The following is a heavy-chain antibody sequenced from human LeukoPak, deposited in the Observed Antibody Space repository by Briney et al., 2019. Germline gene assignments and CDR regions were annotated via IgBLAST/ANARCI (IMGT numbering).Heavy chain of an antibody. Sequence: RPSETLSLTCAVSGYSISSGYYWGWIRQPPGKGLEWIGSIYHSGSTYYNPSPKSRVTISVDTSKNQFSLKLSSVTAADTAVYYCARQDGGATDWGQGTLVTVSS. CDR1: GYSISSGYY. CDR3: ARQDGGATD. J-gene: IGHJ4*02. D-gene: IGHD1-26*01. V-gene: IGHV4-38-2*01. CDR2: IYHSGST.